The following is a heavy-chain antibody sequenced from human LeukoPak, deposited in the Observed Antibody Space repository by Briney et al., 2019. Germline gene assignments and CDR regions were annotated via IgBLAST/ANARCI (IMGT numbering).Heavy chain of an antibody. J-gene: IGHJ5*02. CDR1: GGSNNDYY. CDR2: IHSSGST. Sequence: SETLSLTCTVSGGSNNDYYWSWIRQPAGKGLEWIGRIHSSGSTNYNPSLKSRVTIPVDTSKNQFSLELSSVTAADMAVYYCARVQRVVEGFGPWGQGSLVTVSS. D-gene: IGHD2-21*01. V-gene: IGHV4-4*07. CDR3: ARVQRVVEGFGP.